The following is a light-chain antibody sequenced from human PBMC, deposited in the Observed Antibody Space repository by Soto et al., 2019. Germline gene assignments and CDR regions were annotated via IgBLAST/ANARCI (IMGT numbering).Light chain of an antibody. V-gene: IGKV3-11*01. Sequence: IVMTQSPATLSVSLGERATLSCRASQSVSSYLAWYQQKPGQAPRLLIYDASNRATGIPARFSGSGSGTDFTLTISGLEPEDFAVYYCQQRSNWPPTFGQGTKVDIK. CDR2: DAS. CDR3: QQRSNWPPT. CDR1: QSVSSY. J-gene: IGKJ1*01.